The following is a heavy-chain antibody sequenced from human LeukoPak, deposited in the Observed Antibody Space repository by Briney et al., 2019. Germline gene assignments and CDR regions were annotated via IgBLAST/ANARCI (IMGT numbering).Heavy chain of an antibody. CDR1: GFTFSSYA. D-gene: IGHD3-10*01. CDR3: AKGDYYGSGSFFKNGMDV. CDR2: VTASAGNT. J-gene: IGHJ6*02. V-gene: IGHV3-23*01. Sequence: RGSLRLSCAASGFTFSSYAMSWVRQAPGKGLEWVSAVTASAGNTYYADSVKGRFTISRDNSKNTLYLQVTSLRAEDTAVYYCAKGDYYGSGSFFKNGMDVWGQGTTVIVSS.